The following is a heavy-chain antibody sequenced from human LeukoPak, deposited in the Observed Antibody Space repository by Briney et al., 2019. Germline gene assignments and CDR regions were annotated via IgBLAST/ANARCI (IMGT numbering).Heavy chain of an antibody. V-gene: IGHV4-39*01. J-gene: IGHJ5*02. CDR3: VRLGTGWFDP. Sequence: KSSETLSLTCTVSGASISGTGYYWGWIRQPPGKGLEYIGTIYYSGSTYYNPSLKSRVTISVDTSKNQFSLKLSSVTAADAAVYYCVRLGTGWFDPWGQGTLVTVSS. CDR1: GASISGTGYY. D-gene: IGHD1-14*01. CDR2: IYYSGST.